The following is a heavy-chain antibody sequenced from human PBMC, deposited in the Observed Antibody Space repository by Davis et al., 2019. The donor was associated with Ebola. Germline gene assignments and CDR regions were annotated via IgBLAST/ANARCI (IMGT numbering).Heavy chain of an antibody. Sequence: MPSETLSLTCTVSGGSISSGGYYWSWIRQHPGKGLEWIGYIYYSGSTYYNPSLKSRVTISVDKSKNQFSLKLSSVTAADTAVYYCARTYYDILTGYYKGTYWGQGTLVTVSS. D-gene: IGHD3-9*01. J-gene: IGHJ4*02. CDR1: GGSISSGGYY. CDR3: ARTYYDILTGYYKGTY. V-gene: IGHV4-31*03. CDR2: IYYSGST.